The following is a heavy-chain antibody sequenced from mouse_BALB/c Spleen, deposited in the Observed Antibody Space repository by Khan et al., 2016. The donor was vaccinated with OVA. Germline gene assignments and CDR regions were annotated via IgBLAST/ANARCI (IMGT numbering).Heavy chain of an antibody. CDR1: GFSLTNYG. D-gene: IGHD2-10*01. CDR3: ARQPYYHYNIMDY. CDR2: IWNDGNT. J-gene: IGHJ4*01. Sequence: VQLLESGPGLVAPSQSLSITCTISGFSLTNYGVHWVRQPPGKGLEWLVVIWNDGNTAYNSALKSRLTISKDNSKSKVFLKMNSLQTDDTAMYFCARQPYYHYNIMDYWGQGTSVTVSS. V-gene: IGHV2-6-1*01.